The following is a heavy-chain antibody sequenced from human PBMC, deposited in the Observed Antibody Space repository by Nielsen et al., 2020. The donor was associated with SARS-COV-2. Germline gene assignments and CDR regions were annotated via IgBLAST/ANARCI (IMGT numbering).Heavy chain of an antibody. CDR1: GGSISSGGYY. CDR2: IYFSGRT. CDR3: ARESSGYGHYNYGMDV. J-gene: IGHJ6*02. D-gene: IGHD5-12*01. V-gene: IGHV4-31*03. Sequence: SETLSLTCTVSGGSISSGGYYWSWIRHHPGKGLEWIGYIYFSGRTCYNPSLKSRVTISVDTSKNQFSPSLRSVTAADTAVYYCARESSGYGHYNYGMDVWSQGTTVTVSS.